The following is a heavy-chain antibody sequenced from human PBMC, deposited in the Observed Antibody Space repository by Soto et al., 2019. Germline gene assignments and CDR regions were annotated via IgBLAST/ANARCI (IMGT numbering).Heavy chain of an antibody. CDR1: GGTCSSYA. CDR3: ARDRWSSSRYEYFQH. D-gene: IGHD6-6*01. V-gene: IGHV1-69*12. J-gene: IGHJ1*01. CDR2: IIPIFGTA. Sequence: QVQLVQSGAEVKKPGASVKVSCKASGGTCSSYAISWVRQAPGQGLEWMGGIIPIFGTANYAQKFQGRVTITADESTSTAYRELSSLSSEDTAVYYCARDRWSSSRYEYFQHWGQGTLVTVSS.